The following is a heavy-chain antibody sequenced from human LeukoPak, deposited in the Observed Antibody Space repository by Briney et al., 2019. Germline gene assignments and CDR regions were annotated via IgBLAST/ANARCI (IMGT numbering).Heavy chain of an antibody. V-gene: IGHV1-2*06. CDR1: GYTFTGYY. CDR3: ARSSLYGSGSYHNDY. Sequence: GASVKVSCKASGYTFTGYYMHWVRQAPGQGLEWMGRINPNSGGTNYAQKFQGRVTMTRDTSISTAYMELSRLRSDDTAVYYYARSSLYGSGSYHNDYWGQGTLVTVSS. J-gene: IGHJ4*02. CDR2: INPNSGGT. D-gene: IGHD3-10*01.